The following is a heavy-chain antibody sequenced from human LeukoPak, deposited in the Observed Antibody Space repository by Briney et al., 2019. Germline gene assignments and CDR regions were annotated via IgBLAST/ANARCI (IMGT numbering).Heavy chain of an antibody. CDR3: ARVADMVRGVIHYYFDY. J-gene: IGHJ4*02. CDR1: GFTFSSYS. V-gene: IGHV3-21*01. CDR2: ISSSSSYI. Sequence: PGGSLRLSCAASGFTFSSYSMNWVRQAPGKGLEWVSSISSSSSYIYYADSVKGRFTISRDNAKNSLYLQMNSLRAEDTAVCYCARVADMVRGVIHYYFDYWGQGTLVTVSS. D-gene: IGHD3-10*01.